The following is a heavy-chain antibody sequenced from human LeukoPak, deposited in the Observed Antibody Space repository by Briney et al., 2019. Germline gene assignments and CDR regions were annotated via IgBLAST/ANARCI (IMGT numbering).Heavy chain of an antibody. Sequence: PGGSLRLSCAASGFTFSTYWMHWVRQAPGKGLVWVSRINSDGSTTNYADSVKGRFTISRDNSKNTLYLQMNSLRAEDTALYFCANEVRPNDYWGRGTLVTVSS. CDR2: INSDGSTT. V-gene: IGHV3-74*01. CDR3: ANEVRPNDY. J-gene: IGHJ4*02. CDR1: GFTFSTYW. D-gene: IGHD4/OR15-4a*01.